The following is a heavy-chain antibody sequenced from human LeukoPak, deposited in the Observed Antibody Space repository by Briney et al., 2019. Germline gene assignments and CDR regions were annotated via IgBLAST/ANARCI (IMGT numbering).Heavy chain of an antibody. V-gene: IGHV3-33*01. CDR3: ARDLIVLPRGLDY. CDR2: IWDDGSNK. D-gene: IGHD2-8*01. J-gene: IGHJ4*02. CDR1: GFTFSSYG. Sequence: GGSLRLSCAASGFTFSSYGMHWVRRAPGKGLEWVAVIWDDGSNKYYADSVKGRFTISRDNSKNTLYLQMNSLRAEDTAVYYCARDLIVLPRGLDYWGQGTPVTVSS.